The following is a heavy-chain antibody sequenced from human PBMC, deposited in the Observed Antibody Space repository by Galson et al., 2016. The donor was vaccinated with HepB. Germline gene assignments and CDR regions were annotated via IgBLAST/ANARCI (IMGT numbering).Heavy chain of an antibody. D-gene: IGHD6-19*01. CDR2: IRHDESIR. J-gene: IGHJ5*01. Sequence: SLRLSCAASGFSFSDYWMHWVRQAPGKGLEWVSRIRHDESIRGYADSVQGRFTIFRDNAKNTLYLQMSSLRAEDTAVYFCATSDWLDRWGQGTLVTVSS. CDR1: GFSFSDYW. V-gene: IGHV3-74*01. CDR3: ATSDWLDR.